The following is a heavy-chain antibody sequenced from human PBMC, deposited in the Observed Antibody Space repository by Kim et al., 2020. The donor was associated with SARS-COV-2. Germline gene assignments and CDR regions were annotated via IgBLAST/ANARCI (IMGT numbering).Heavy chain of an antibody. CDR3: ARDRLYCSSTSCYLFYYYGMDV. V-gene: IGHV1-2*04. Sequence: ASVKVSCKASGYTFTGYYMHWVRQAPGQGLEWMGWINPNSGGTNYAQKFQGWVTMTRDTSISTAYMELSRLRSDDTAVYYCARDRLYCSSTSCYLFYYYGMDVWGQGTTVTVSS. CDR1: GYTFTGYY. CDR2: INPNSGGT. J-gene: IGHJ6*02. D-gene: IGHD2-2*01.